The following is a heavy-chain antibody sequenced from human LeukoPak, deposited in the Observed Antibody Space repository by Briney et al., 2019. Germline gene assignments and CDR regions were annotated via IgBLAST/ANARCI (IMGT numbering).Heavy chain of an antibody. D-gene: IGHD6-13*01. CDR3: ARVEREWSLQLAVFDP. CDR2: INPNSGGT. Sequence: ASVKVSCKTSGYSFTDYYMHWVRQAPGQGLEWMGWINPNSGGTNYAQKFQGRVTMTRDTSISTAYMELSRLRSDDTAVYYCARVEREWSLQLAVFDPWGQGTLVTVSS. V-gene: IGHV1-2*02. CDR1: GYSFTDYY. J-gene: IGHJ5*02.